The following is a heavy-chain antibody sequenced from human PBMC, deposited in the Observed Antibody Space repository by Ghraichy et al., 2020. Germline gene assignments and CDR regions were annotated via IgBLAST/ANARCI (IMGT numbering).Heavy chain of an antibody. J-gene: IGHJ4*02. V-gene: IGHV4-4*09. CDR1: GGSISSYY. CDR2: IYTSGST. CDR3: ARAPLGYSYETYYFDY. D-gene: IGHD5-18*01. Sequence: SETLPLTCTVSGGSISSYYWSWIRQPPGKGLEWIGYIYTSGSTNYNPSLKSRVTISVDTSKNQFSLKLSSVTAADTAVYYCARAPLGYSYETYYFDYWGQGTLVTVSS.